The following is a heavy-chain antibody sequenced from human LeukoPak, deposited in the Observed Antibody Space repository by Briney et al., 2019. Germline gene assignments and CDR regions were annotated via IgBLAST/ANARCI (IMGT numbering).Heavy chain of an antibody. CDR3: ASLTDIEAGAVRY. CDR1: GFTFSSYS. Sequence: GGSLRLSCAASGFTFSSYSMNWVREAPGKGLEWVSSISSSSSYIYYADSVKGRFTISKDNAKNSLYLQMNSLRAEDTAVYYCASLTDIEAGAVRYWGQGTLVTVSS. V-gene: IGHV3-21*01. D-gene: IGHD1-26*01. J-gene: IGHJ4*02. CDR2: ISSSSSYI.